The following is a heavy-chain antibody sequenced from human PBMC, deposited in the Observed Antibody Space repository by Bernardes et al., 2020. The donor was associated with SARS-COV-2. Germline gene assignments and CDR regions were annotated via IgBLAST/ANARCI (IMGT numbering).Heavy chain of an antibody. V-gene: IGHV4-59*01. CDR2: IYYSGST. CDR1: TGSINSYY. J-gene: IGHJ5*02. D-gene: IGHD1-26*01. CDR3: ARTHYRDSVFWFDP. Sequence: SETLSLTCTVSTGSINSYYWSWIRQPPGEGLEWIGYIYYSGSTNYNPSLKSRVTISVDTSNNQFSLKLSSVTTADTAIYYCARTHYRDSVFWFDPWGQGTLVTVSS.